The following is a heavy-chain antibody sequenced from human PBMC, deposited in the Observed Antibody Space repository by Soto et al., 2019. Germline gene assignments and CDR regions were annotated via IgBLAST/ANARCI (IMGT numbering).Heavy chain of an antibody. D-gene: IGHD3-22*01. CDR2: IIPIFGTA. J-gene: IGHJ6*02. CDR3: ARQRNPYYYDSSGYYRYGMDV. CDR1: GGTFSSYA. V-gene: IGHV1-69*01. Sequence: QVQLVQSGAEVKKPGSSVKVSCKASGGTFSSYAISWVRQAPGQGLEWMGGIIPIFGTANYAQKLQGRVTITADESTSTAYMELSSLRSEDTAVYYCARQRNPYYYDSSGYYRYGMDVWGQGTTVTVSS.